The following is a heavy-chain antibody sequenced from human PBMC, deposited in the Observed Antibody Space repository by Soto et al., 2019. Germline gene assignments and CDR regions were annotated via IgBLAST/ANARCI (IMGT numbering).Heavy chain of an antibody. CDR2: IFHSGST. J-gene: IGHJ3*02. D-gene: IGHD3-22*01. CDR3: AKDDDISAYIIHAFDI. Sequence: KTSETLSLTCTVSGGSISSRDSYWGWIRQPPGKGLEWIGSIFHSGSTYYNPSLKSRVTISVDTSKNQFSLKLSSVTAADTAVYYCAKDDDISAYIIHAFDIWGQGTMVTVSS. V-gene: IGHV4-39*07. CDR1: GGSISSRDSY.